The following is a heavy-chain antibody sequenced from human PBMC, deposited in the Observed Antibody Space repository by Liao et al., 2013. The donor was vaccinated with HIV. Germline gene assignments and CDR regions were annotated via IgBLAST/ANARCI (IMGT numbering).Heavy chain of an antibody. J-gene: IGHJ3*01. V-gene: IGHV4-39*07. CDR3: GTDGSNVGARAFDF. D-gene: IGHD4-11*01. Sequence: QLQLQESGPGLVKPSETLSLTCTVSGGSISSSSYYWGWIRQPPGKGLEWIGSIYYSGSTYYNPSLKSRVTMSLDRSRNRVSLRLTSVTAADTALYYCGTDGSNVGARAFDFWGQGTMVAVSS. CDR2: IYYSGST. CDR1: GGSISSSSYY.